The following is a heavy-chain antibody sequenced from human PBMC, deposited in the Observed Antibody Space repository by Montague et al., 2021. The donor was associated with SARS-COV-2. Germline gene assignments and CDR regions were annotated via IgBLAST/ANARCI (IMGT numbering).Heavy chain of an antibody. D-gene: IGHD1-26*01. CDR3: AKGVGQKSSAVDY. V-gene: IGHV3-23*03. Sequence: SLRLSCAASGFTFSIHDMTWVRQAPGKGLEWVSIIHSGASYASYAGSVKGRFTISRDNSKNTLYLQMNSLRAEDTAVYYCAKGVGQKSSAVDYWGQGTQVTVSS. CDR1: GFTFSIHD. CDR2: IHSGASYA. J-gene: IGHJ4*02.